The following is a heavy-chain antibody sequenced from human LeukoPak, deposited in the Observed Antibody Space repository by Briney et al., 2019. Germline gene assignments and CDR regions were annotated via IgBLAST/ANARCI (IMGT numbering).Heavy chain of an antibody. J-gene: IGHJ4*02. CDR1: GFIVSNNY. D-gene: IGHD6-13*01. Sequence: GGSLRLSCAASGFIVSNNYMSWVRQAPGKGLEWVSIIYSDGTTYYTDSVKGRFTISRDNSKNTLYLQMNSLRAEDTAVYYCARCMSGWCNLDYWGQGTLVTVSS. CDR3: ARCMSGWCNLDY. V-gene: IGHV3-53*01. CDR2: IYSDGTT.